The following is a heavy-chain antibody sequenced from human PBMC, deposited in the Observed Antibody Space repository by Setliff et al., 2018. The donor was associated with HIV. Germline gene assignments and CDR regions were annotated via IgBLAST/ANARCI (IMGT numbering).Heavy chain of an antibody. CDR3: TTDLGSGRFSWNNN. CDR1: GFTFSSYA. J-gene: IGHJ4*02. V-gene: IGHV3-23*01. CDR2: ISGSGGST. Sequence: PGGSLRLSCAASGFTFSSYAMSWVRQAPGKGLEWVSAISGSGGSTYYADSVKGRFTISRDNSKNTLYLQMNSLRAEDTAVYYCTTDLGSGRFSWNNNWGQGTLVTVSS. D-gene: IGHD1-26*01.